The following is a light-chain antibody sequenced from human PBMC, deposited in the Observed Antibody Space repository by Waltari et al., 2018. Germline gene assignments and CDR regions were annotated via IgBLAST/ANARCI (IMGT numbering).Light chain of an antibody. J-gene: IGLJ1*01. CDR2: GNT. CDR1: SSDIGDNY. CDR3: AAWDDNLLYV. Sequence: QSVLTQPPSASGTPGQRVTISCSGSSSDIGDNYVYCYKQLPGTAPKLLIYGNTQRPSGVPDRFSGSKSGTSASLAISDLRSEDEADYYCAAWDDNLLYVFGTGTKVTVL. V-gene: IGLV1-47*01.